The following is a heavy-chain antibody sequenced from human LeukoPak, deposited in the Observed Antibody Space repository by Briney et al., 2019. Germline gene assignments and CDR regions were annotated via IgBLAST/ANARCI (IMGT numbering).Heavy chain of an antibody. CDR3: ARVLSHGYSDY. D-gene: IGHD2-2*03. CDR2: INHSGRT. Sequence: SETLSLTCAVYGGSFSGYYWSWIRQPPGKGLEWIGEINHSGRTNYNPSLKSRLTISLDTSTNQFSLTLRSVTAAHPALYSCARVLSHGYSDYWGRGTLVTVSS. V-gene: IGHV4-34*01. J-gene: IGHJ4*02. CDR1: GGSFSGYY.